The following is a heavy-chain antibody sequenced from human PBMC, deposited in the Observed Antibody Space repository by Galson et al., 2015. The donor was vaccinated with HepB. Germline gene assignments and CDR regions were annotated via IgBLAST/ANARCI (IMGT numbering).Heavy chain of an antibody. CDR3: ARDQEPFLDWLLGLDV. CDR1: GFAFNTYA. V-gene: IGHV3-30*04. Sequence: SLRLSCATSGFAFNTYAMHWVRQAPGKGLEWVALITSDGSNKYYADSVKGRFNISRDNSENTLFLQMNSPRVEDTAVYYCARDQEPFLDWLLGLDVWGQGTTVTVSS. J-gene: IGHJ6*02. D-gene: IGHD3/OR15-3a*01. CDR2: ITSDGSNK.